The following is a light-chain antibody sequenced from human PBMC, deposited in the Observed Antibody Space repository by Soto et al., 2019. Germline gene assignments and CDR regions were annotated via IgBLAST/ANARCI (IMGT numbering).Light chain of an antibody. V-gene: IGLV2-14*03. J-gene: IGLJ1*01. CDR1: SSDIGDSHY. Sequence: QSALTQPASVSGSPGQSITISCTGTSSDIGDSHYVSWYQQHPGKAPKLVIYDVSNRPSGVSNRFSGSKSANTASLTISGLQAEDEADYYCSSFRSSSTSYVFGTGTKVTVL. CDR3: SSFRSSSTSYV. CDR2: DVS.